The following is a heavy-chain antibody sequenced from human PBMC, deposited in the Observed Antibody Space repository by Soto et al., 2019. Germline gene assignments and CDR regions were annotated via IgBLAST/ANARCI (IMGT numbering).Heavy chain of an antibody. V-gene: IGHV4-34*01. CDR1: GGSFSGYY. CDR3: ARGGIVVVVAATNNWFAP. Sequence: SETLSLTCAVYGGSFSGYYWSWIRQPPGKGLEWIGEINHSGSTNYNPSLKSRVTISVDTSKNQFSLKLSSVTAADTAVYYCARGGIVVVVAATNNWFAPWGQGTLVTVSS. D-gene: IGHD2-15*01. J-gene: IGHJ5*02. CDR2: INHSGST.